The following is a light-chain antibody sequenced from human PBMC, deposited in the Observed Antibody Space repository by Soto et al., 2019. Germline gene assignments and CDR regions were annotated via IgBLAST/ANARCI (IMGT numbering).Light chain of an antibody. CDR2: GAS. CDR1: QSINSN. V-gene: IGKV3-15*01. J-gene: IGKJ2*01. CDR3: QQYNNWTPYT. Sequence: EIGMTQSPATLSVSQGERATLSCRASQSINSNLAWYQQKPGQSPRLRLYGASTSATGIPARFSGSGSGTDFTLTIISLQSEDFVVYYCQQYNNWTPYTFGQGTKLEIK.